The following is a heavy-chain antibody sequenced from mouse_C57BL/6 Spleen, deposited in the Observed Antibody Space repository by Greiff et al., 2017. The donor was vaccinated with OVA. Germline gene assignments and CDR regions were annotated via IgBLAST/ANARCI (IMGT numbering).Heavy chain of an antibody. CDR2: IYPRDGST. CDR1: GYTFTSYD. D-gene: IGHD1-1*01. V-gene: IGHV1-85*01. CDR3: ARSTTVVAKGYYAMDY. J-gene: IGHJ4*01. Sequence: VQLQQSGPELVKPGASVKLSCKASGYTFTSYDINWVKQRPGQGLEWIGWIYPRDGSTKYNEKFKGKATLTADKSSSTAYMQLSSLTSEDSAVYFCARSTTVVAKGYYAMDYWGQGTSVTVSS.